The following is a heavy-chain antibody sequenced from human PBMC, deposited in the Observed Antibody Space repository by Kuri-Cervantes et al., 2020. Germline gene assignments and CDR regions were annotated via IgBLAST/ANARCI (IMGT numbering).Heavy chain of an antibody. V-gene: IGHV4-34*01. Sequence: SETLSLTCAVYGGSFSGYYWSWIRQPPGKGLEWIGEINHSGSTNYNPSLKSRVTISVDTPKNQFSLRLSSVTAADTAVYYCARQDRYFDYWGQGTLVTVSS. J-gene: IGHJ4*01. CDR2: INHSGST. CDR1: GGSFSGYY. CDR3: ARQDRYFDY.